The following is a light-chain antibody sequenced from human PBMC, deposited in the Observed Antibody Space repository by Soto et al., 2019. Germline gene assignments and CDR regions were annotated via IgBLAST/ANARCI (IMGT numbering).Light chain of an antibody. CDR2: KAS. V-gene: IGKV1-5*03. CDR1: QTISSW. Sequence: DIQMTQSPSTLSGSVGDRVTITCRASQTISSWLAWYQQKPGKAPKLLIYKASTLKSGVPSRFSGSGSGTEFTLTISSLQPDDFATYYCQQYNTYSFGQGTHVEIK. J-gene: IGKJ1*01. CDR3: QQYNTYS.